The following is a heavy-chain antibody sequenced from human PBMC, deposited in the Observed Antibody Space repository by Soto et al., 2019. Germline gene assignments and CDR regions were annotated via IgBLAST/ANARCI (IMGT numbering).Heavy chain of an antibody. Sequence: GSLRLSCAGSGFTVSDKYMNWVRQAPGKGLEWVSVIYSDGTTYYADSVKGRFTISRENSKNTLFLQMSTLRADDTAVYYCARGLALDYLDSWGQGTLVTVSS. CDR3: ARGLALDYLDS. CDR1: GFTVSDKY. V-gene: IGHV3-53*01. CDR2: IYSDGTT. J-gene: IGHJ4*02.